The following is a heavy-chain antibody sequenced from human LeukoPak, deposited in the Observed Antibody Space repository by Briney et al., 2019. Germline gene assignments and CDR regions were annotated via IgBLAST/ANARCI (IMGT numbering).Heavy chain of an antibody. V-gene: IGHV1-2*02. CDR2: INPNSGGT. D-gene: IGHD3-10*02. CDR1: GYIFTGYY. Sequence: ASVKVSCKVSGYIFTGYYMHWLRQAPGQGLEWMGWINPNSGGTNYAQKLQGRVTMTRDTSISTAYMELSTLRSDDTAVYYCARDLMDVRGVITPENYFDYWGQGTLVTVSS. J-gene: IGHJ4*02. CDR3: ARDLMDVRGVITPENYFDY.